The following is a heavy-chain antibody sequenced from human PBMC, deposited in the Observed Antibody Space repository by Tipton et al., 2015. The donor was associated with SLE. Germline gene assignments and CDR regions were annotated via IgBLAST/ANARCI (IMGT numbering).Heavy chain of an antibody. CDR2: IFPGGAT. V-gene: IGHV4-4*08. J-gene: IGHJ3*02. CDR1: GDSTRNSS. CDR3: ARGFFTSTWTQDAFDI. Sequence: TLSLTCTVSGDSTRNSSWAWFRQSPGKGLEWVGYIFPGGATDYNPSLKSRATISVDTSKNQFSLKINSVTAADTAIYYCARGFFTSTWTQDAFDIWGQGTLVTVSS. D-gene: IGHD6-13*01.